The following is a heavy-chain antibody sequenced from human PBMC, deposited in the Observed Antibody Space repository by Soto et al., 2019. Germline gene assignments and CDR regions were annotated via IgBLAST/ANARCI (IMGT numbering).Heavy chain of an antibody. Sequence: QVQLVQSGAEVKKPGSSVKVSCKASGGTFSSYAISWVRQAPGQGLEWMGGIIPIFGTANYAQKFQGRVTITEDESTSTDYMELSSLRADDTAVYYCARGPIDYLTKYYYYGMDVWGQGTTVTVSS. J-gene: IGHJ6*02. V-gene: IGHV1-69*01. D-gene: IGHD4-17*01. CDR3: ARGPIDYLTKYYYYGMDV. CDR2: IIPIFGTA. CDR1: GGTFSSYA.